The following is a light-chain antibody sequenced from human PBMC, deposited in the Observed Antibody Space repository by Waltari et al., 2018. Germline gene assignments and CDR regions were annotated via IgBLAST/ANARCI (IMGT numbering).Light chain of an antibody. V-gene: IGKV4-1*01. CDR3: LQYLHTPRT. CDR2: WAY. J-gene: IGKJ1*01. CDR1: QILLYTANNNNY. Sequence: DVVITQSPDSLAVSLCVRATINCNSSQILLYTANNNNYLACYQQKPVQHTKLLIYWAYIQESGVPDRFSGSGSGTDLTLTIGGLQAEDVASYFCLQYLHTPRTFGQGTKVEIK.